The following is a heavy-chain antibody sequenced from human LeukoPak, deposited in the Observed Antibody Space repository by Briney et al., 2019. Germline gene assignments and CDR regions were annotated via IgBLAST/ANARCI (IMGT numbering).Heavy chain of an antibody. D-gene: IGHD5-24*01. J-gene: IGHJ3*02. CDR2: INPSGGST. Sequence: ASVKVSCKASGYSFTNYYIHWVRQAPGQGLEWMGMINPSGGSTSYAQKFQGRVTMTRDTSTSTVYMDLSSLRSDDTAVYYCARGNGYSPRGGFDIWGQGTMVTVSS. CDR1: GYSFTNYY. V-gene: IGHV1-46*01. CDR3: ARGNGYSPRGGFDI.